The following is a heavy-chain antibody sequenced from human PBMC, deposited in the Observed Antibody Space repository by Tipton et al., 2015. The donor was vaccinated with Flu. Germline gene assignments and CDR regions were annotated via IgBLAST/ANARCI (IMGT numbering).Heavy chain of an antibody. CDR2: LSWNNGNF. CDR1: GLNFENSV. D-gene: IGHD3-10*01. Sequence: RSLRLSCAASGLNFENSVLHWVRQRPGKGLEWVSSLSWNNGNFAYADSVKGRFTISRDNAKSFGYLQMNSLRPEDTAVYFCAKGRLWFAETWGQGTLVTVSS. V-gene: IGHV3-9*01. J-gene: IGHJ4*02. CDR3: AKGRLWFAET.